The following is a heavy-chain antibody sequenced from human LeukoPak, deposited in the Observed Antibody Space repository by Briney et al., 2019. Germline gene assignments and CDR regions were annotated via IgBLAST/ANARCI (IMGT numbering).Heavy chain of an antibody. CDR1: GYTFTSYG. Sequence: ASVKVSCKASGYTFTSYGISWVRQAPGQGLEWMGWISAYNGNTNYAQKLQGRVTMTTDTSTSTAYMELRSLRSDDTAVYYCARDVSGPTTSITTRVPLDYWGQGTLVIVSS. J-gene: IGHJ4*02. CDR3: ARDVSGPTTSITTRVPLDY. D-gene: IGHD1-1*01. V-gene: IGHV1-18*01. CDR2: ISAYNGNT.